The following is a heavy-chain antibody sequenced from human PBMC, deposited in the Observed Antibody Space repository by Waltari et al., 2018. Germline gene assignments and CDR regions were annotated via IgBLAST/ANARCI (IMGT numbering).Heavy chain of an antibody. Sequence: EVQLLASGGGLVQPGGSLRLSCAASGFTFSSYAMNWLRQAPGKGLEWVSYISSSGSTIYYADSVKGRFTISRDNAKNSLYLQMNSLRAEDTGVYYCAREYRYGSGGAFDIWGQGTMVTVSS. CDR3: AREYRYGSGGAFDI. CDR2: ISSSGSTI. J-gene: IGHJ3*02. CDR1: GFTFSSYA. D-gene: IGHD6-19*01. V-gene: IGHV3-48*03.